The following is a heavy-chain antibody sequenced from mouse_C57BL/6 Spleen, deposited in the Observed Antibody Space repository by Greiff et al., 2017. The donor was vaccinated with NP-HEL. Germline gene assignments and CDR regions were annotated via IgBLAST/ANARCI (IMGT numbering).Heavy chain of an antibody. CDR1: GFNIKDYY. V-gene: IGHV14-2*01. Sequence: EVMLVESGAELVKPGASVKLSCTASGFNIKDYYMHWVKQRTEQGLEWIGRIDPEDGETKYAPKFQGKATITADTSSNTAYLQLSSLTSEDTAVYYCASMPGTPYAMDYWGQGTSVTVSS. CDR3: ASMPGTPYAMDY. D-gene: IGHD4-1*01. J-gene: IGHJ4*01. CDR2: IDPEDGET.